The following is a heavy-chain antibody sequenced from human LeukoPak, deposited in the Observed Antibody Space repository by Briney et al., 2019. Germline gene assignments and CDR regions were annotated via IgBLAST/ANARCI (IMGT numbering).Heavy chain of an antibody. V-gene: IGHV3-66*02. CDR3: ARDRIGYSGTYGSGGFDY. J-gene: IGHJ4*02. CDR1: GFTVGSNY. Sequence: PGGSLRLSCAASGFTVGSNYMSWVRQAPGKGLEWVSVIYSGGSTYYADSVKGRFTISRDNSKNTLYLQMNSLRAEDTAMYYCARDRIGYSGTYGSGGFDYWGQGTLVTVSS. D-gene: IGHD1-26*01. CDR2: IYSGGST.